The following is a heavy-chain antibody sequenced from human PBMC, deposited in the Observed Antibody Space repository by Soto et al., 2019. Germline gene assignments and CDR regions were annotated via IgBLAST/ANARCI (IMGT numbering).Heavy chain of an antibody. CDR3: ARGNLGGFDL. V-gene: IGHV3-74*01. J-gene: IGHJ3*01. Sequence: EVQLVESEGGLVQRGGSLRLSCAASGFTFNYYWMHWVRQAPGQGLMWVAHIQNDGSRTTYADSVKGRFTISRDNAKNTMYLQMNSLRAEDTAVYDCARGNLGGFDLWGQGTTVTVSS. D-gene: IGHD4-4*01. CDR2: IQNDGSRT. CDR1: GFTFNYYW.